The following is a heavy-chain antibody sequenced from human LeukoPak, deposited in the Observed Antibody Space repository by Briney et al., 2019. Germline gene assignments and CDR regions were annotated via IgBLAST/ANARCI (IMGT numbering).Heavy chain of an antibody. CDR3: ARYPGASGDSYYFDY. CDR2: IYYSGSI. Sequence: SETLSLTCTVSGGSVTTYHWSWIRQPPGKGLEWIGYIYYSGSINYNPSLNSRVTISLDTSKNEFSLKLRSVTAADTAVYYCARYPGASGDSYYFDYWGRGTRVTVSS. J-gene: IGHJ4*02. V-gene: IGHV4-59*02. D-gene: IGHD4-17*01. CDR1: GGSVTTYH.